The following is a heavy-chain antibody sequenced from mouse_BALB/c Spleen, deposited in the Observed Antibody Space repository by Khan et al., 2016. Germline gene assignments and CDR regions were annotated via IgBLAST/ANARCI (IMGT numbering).Heavy chain of an antibody. Sequence: EVKLQESGPDLVKPSQSLSLTCTVAGYSITSGYSWHWIRQFPGNKLECMGYIHYSGSTNYNPSLKSRISITRATSKNQFFLQLNSVTTEDTATTDCATWDYAEMFAYWGQGTLVTVSA. J-gene: IGHJ3*01. CDR2: IHYSGST. CDR3: ATWDYAEMFAY. D-gene: IGHD1-1*01. V-gene: IGHV3-1*02. CDR1: GYSITSGYS.